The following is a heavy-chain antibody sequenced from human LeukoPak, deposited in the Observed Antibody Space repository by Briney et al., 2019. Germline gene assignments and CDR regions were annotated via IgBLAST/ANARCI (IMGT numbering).Heavy chain of an antibody. Sequence: GGSLRLSCAASGFTFSSYGMVWVRHAPGKGVEWVAAISYDGSNKYYVDSVKGRFTISRDNSKNTLYLQMNSLRAEDTAVYYCASGKSTVTTSLFDYWGQGTLVTVSS. CDR3: ASGKSTVTTSLFDY. CDR2: ISYDGSNK. CDR1: GFTFSSYG. D-gene: IGHD4-17*01. V-gene: IGHV3-30*03. J-gene: IGHJ4*02.